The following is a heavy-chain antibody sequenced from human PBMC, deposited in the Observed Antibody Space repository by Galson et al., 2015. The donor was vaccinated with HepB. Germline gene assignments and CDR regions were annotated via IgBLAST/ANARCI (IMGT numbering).Heavy chain of an antibody. J-gene: IGHJ2*01. Sequence: SLRLSCAASGFTFDDYAMHWVRQAPEKGLEWVSGISWNSGDIDYADSVKGRFTISRHNAKKSLYLQMNNLRPEDTALYYCAKTPGSYADYWYFDFWGQGSLVTVSS. CDR2: ISWNSGDI. V-gene: IGHV3-9*01. D-gene: IGHD3-16*01. CDR1: GFTFDDYA. CDR3: AKTPGSYADYWYFDF.